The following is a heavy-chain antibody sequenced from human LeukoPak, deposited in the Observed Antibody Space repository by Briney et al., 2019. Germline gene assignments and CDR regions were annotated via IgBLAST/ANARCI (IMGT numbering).Heavy chain of an antibody. V-gene: IGHV3-21*01. J-gene: IGHJ6*02. Sequence: PGGSLRLSCAASGFTFSTYSMNWVRQAPGKGLEWVSSISRTSSYIYYADSVKGRFTISRDNAKNSLYLQMNSLRAEDTAVYYCARDREWIQLLRYYYGMDVWGQGTTVTVSS. CDR3: ARDREWIQLLRYYYGMDV. D-gene: IGHD5-18*01. CDR2: ISRTSSYI. CDR1: GFTFSTYS.